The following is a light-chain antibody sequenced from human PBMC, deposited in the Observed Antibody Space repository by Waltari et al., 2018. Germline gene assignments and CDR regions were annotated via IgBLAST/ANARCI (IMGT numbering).Light chain of an antibody. V-gene: IGLV1-51*01. CDR2: DNN. J-gene: IGLJ2*01. CDR1: ISNIGNYY. CDR3: ATWDNSLSEVV. Sequence: QSVLTQPPSVSAAPGQKVTISCSGSISNIGNYYVSWYHQLPGATPKILIYDNNKQPSGSPDRCSASKSGTSATLGITGLQMGDEADYYCATWDNSLSEVVFGGGTKLTVL.